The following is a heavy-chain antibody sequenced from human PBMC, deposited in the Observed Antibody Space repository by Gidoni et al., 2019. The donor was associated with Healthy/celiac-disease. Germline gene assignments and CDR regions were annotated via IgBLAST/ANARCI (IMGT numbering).Heavy chain of an antibody. Sequence: QLQLQESGPGLVKPSETLSLTCTVSGGSISSSSYYWGWIRQPPGKGLEWMGSIYYSGSTYHNPSLKSRVTISVDTSKNQFSLKLSSVNAADTAVYYCASWLLEYYFDYWGQGTLVTVSS. CDR2: IYYSGST. CDR3: ASWLLEYYFDY. D-gene: IGHD3-3*01. CDR1: GGSISSSSYY. V-gene: IGHV4-39*01. J-gene: IGHJ4*02.